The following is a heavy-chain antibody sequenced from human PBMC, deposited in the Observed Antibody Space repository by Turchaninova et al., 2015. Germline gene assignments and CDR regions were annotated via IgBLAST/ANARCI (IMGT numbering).Heavy chain of an antibody. D-gene: IGHD6-6*01. CDR2: IYWDDDK. V-gene: IGHV2-5*02. CDR1: GFSLSTHGMG. Sequence: QITLKESGPTLVKPTQTLTLTCTFSGFSLSTHGMGVGWIRQPPGKALEWIALIYWDDDKRYSPSLKSRLTITQDTSKNQVVLRMTNMDPVDTSTYYCARLGYNRGRSSPYYWGQGTLVTVSS. CDR3: ARLGYNRGRSSPYY. J-gene: IGHJ4*02.